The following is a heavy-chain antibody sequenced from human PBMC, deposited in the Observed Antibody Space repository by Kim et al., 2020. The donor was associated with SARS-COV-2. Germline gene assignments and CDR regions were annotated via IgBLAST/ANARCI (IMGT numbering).Heavy chain of an antibody. CDR3: ARGEALGGVAATRGYYYYGMDV. Sequence: SVKVSCKASGGTFSSYAISWVRQAPGQGLEWMGGIIPIFGTANYAQKFQGRVTITADESTSTAYMELSSLRSEDTAVYYCARGEALGGVAATRGYYYYGMDVWGQGTTVTVSS. D-gene: IGHD2-15*01. J-gene: IGHJ6*02. CDR1: GGTFSSYA. V-gene: IGHV1-69*13. CDR2: IIPIFGTA.